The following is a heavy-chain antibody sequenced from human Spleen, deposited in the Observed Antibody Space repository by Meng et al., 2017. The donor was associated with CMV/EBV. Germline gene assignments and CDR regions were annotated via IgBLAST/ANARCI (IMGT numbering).Heavy chain of an antibody. CDR2: TKPGDSEI. CDR1: GSSFTNYW. CDR3: ARHYNGAGYLEWFFDY. J-gene: IGHJ4*02. D-gene: IGHD3-3*01. V-gene: IGHV5-51*01. Sequence: GSLRLSCKAAGSSFTNYWIGWVRQTPGKGLEWMGITKPGDSEIQYSPSFQGQVTISVDKSINTAYLQWGSLRASDTAIFYCARHYNGAGYLEWFFDYWGQGTLVTVSS.